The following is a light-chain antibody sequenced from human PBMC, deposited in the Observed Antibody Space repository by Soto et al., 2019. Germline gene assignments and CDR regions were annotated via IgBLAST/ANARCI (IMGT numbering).Light chain of an antibody. J-gene: IGLJ2*01. V-gene: IGLV2-14*01. CDR2: EVS. CDR3: SSYTTARTLV. Sequence: QSALTQPASVSGSPGQSITISCTGTSSDVGAYNYVSWYQQHPGKAPKLIISEVSDRPSGLSARFTGSKSGNVASLTISGLQTEDEADYFCSSYTTARTLVFGGGTKLTVL. CDR1: SSDVGAYNY.